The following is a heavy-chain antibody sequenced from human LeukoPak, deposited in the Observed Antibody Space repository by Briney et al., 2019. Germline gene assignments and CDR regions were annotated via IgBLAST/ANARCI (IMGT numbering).Heavy chain of an antibody. CDR3: ATNGYRAIFGVVNNWFDP. J-gene: IGHJ5*02. Sequence: ASVTVSCKVSGYTLTELSMQWVRQAPGKGLEWMGGFDPEDGETIYGQKFQGRVTMTEDTSTDTAYMELSSLRSEDTAVYYCATNGYRAIFGVVNNWFDPWGQGTLVTVSS. CDR2: FDPEDGET. CDR1: GYTLTELS. V-gene: IGHV1-24*01. D-gene: IGHD3-3*01.